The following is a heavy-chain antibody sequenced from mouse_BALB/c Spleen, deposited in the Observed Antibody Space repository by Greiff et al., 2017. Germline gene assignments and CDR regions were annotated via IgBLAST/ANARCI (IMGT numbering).Heavy chain of an antibody. V-gene: IGHV1-4*02. CDR3: ARSITTVGYFDY. CDR1: GYTFTSYT. CDR2: INPSSGYT. J-gene: IGHJ2*01. D-gene: IGHD1-1*01. Sequence: VQLQQSAAELARPGASVKMSCKASGYTFTSYTMHWVKQRPGQGLEWIGYINPSSGYTEYNQKFKDKTTLTADKSSSTAYMQLSSLTSEDSAVYYCARSITTVGYFDYWGQGTTLTVSS.